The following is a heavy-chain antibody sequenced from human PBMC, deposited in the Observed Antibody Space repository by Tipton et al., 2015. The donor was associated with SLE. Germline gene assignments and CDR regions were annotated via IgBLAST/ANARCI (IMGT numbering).Heavy chain of an antibody. D-gene: IGHD3-16*01. CDR1: GGSLSSYY. J-gene: IGHJ2*01. CDR2: IYYSGST. Sequence: TLSLTCTVSGGSLSSYYWSWIRQPPGKGLEWIGYIYYSGSTNYNPSLKSRVTISVDTSKNQFSLKLSSVTAADTAVYYCAREGGLDWYFDLWGRGTLVTVSS. V-gene: IGHV4-59*01. CDR3: AREGGLDWYFDL.